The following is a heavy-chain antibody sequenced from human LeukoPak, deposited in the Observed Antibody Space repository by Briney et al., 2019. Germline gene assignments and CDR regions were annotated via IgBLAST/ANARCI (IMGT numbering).Heavy chain of an antibody. J-gene: IGHJ4*02. CDR2: ISSTRSPI. D-gene: IGHD2/OR15-2a*01. CDR3: ATESIPDY. V-gene: IGHV3-48*01. Sequence: PGGSLRLSCAASGFTFSSYSMNWVRQAPGKGLEWVSYISSTRSPIHYADSVKGRFTISRDNAKNPLYLQMNSLRAEDTAVYYCATESIPDYWGRGTLVTVSP. CDR1: GFTFSSYS.